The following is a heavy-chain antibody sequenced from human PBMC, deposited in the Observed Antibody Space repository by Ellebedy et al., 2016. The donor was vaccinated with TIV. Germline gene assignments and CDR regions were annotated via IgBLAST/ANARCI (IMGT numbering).Heavy chain of an antibody. CDR2: INPNSGGT. CDR3: AREGMEIPSGAAAILEWNWFDP. Sequence: AASVKVSCKASGYTFTGYYMHWVRQAPGQGLEWMGWINPNSGGTNYAQKFQGRVTMTRDTSISTAYMELSRLRSDDTAVYYCAREGMEIPSGAAAILEWNWFDPWGQGTLVTVSS. CDR1: GYTFTGYY. D-gene: IGHD6-13*01. V-gene: IGHV1-2*02. J-gene: IGHJ5*02.